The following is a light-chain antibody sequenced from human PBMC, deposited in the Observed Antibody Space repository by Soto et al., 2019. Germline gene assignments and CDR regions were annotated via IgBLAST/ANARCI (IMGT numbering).Light chain of an antibody. CDR1: QSVSSY. CDR2: DAS. Sequence: EIVLTQSAATLSLSPGERATLSCRASQSVSSYLAWYQQKPGQSPRLLIYDASTRAPGIPARFSGSGSGTDFTLTISSREPADFAVYYCQQRTNWRITFGQGTRLEIK. V-gene: IGKV3-11*01. CDR3: QQRTNWRIT. J-gene: IGKJ5*01.